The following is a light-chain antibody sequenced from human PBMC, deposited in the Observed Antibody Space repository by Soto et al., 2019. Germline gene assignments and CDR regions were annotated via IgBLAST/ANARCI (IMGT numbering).Light chain of an antibody. CDR3: QHYRSSSLA. Sequence: TQSLGNMSLTTGQRATLSCRASQSIGSSYLAWYQQKPGQAPRLLIYGASSSASGIPDRFSGGGSGTDFSLTISGLDPEDFAVYYCQHYRSSSLAFGQGTRLEIK. CDR2: GAS. J-gene: IGKJ5*01. CDR1: QSIGSSY. V-gene: IGKV3-20*01.